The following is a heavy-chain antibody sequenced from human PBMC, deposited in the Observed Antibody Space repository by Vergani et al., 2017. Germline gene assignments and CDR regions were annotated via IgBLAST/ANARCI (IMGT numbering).Heavy chain of an antibody. V-gene: IGHV4-31*03. CDR2: IYYSGST. D-gene: IGHD3-3*01. J-gene: IGHJ5*02. Sequence: QVQLQESGPGLVNPPGTLSLTCTVSGGSISSGGYYWSWIRQHPGKGLEWIGYIYYSGSTYYNPSLKSRVTISVDTSKNQFSLKLSSVTAADTAVYYCARGMYYDFWSGENWFDPWGQGTLVTVSS. CDR3: ARGMYYDFWSGENWFDP. CDR1: GGSISSGGYY.